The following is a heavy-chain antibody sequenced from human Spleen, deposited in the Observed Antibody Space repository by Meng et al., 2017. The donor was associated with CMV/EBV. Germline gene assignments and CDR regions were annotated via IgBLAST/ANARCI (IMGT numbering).Heavy chain of an antibody. J-gene: IGHJ6*02. CDR2: IKQDGSEK. D-gene: IGHD2-2*01. CDR1: RFTFSTYW. Sequence: GESLKISCAASRFTFSTYWMSWVRQAPGKGLEWVAHIKQDGSEKYYVDSVKGRFTISRENAKNSLYLQMNSLRAEDTAVYYCARGLLPDIVVVPAATDYYYYGMDVWGQGTTVTVSS. V-gene: IGHV3-7*01. CDR3: ARGLLPDIVVVPAATDYYYYGMDV.